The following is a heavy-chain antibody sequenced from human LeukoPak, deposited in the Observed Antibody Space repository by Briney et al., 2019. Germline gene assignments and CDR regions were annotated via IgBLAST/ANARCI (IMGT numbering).Heavy chain of an antibody. CDR3: GRSRRAGTAARSYYLDE. V-gene: IGHV4-30-4*08. D-gene: IGHD2-2*01. Sequence: SQTVSHTCTVSGRSLSSGDEYWRWIRQPPGKGLEWIGEIIHSGSTNYNPSLKSRVTISVDTSKNQFSLKLSSVTLPAPSVYYGGRSRRAGTAARSYYLDEGSQAPLVTVSS. J-gene: IGHJ4*02. CDR2: IIHSGST. CDR1: GRSLSSGDEY.